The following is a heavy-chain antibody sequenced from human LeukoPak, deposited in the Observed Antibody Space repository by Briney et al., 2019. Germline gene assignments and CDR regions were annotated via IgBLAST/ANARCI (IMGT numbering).Heavy chain of an antibody. J-gene: IGHJ4*02. V-gene: IGHV1-18*01. CDR1: GYTFTSYG. CDR2: ISAYNGNT. D-gene: IGHD3-10*01. Sequence: ASVKVSRKASGYTFTSYGISWVRQAPGQGLEWMGWISAYNGNTNYAQKLQGRVTMTTDTSTSTAYMELRSLRSDDTAVYYCARDLSVAGVRGVTYFDYWGQGTLVTVSS. CDR3: ARDLSVAGVRGVTYFDY.